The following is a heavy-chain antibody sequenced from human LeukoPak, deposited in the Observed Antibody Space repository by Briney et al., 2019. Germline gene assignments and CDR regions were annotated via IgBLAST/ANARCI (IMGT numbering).Heavy chain of an antibody. CDR1: GYTFTSYG. Sequence: ASVKVSCKASGYTFTSYGISWVQQAPGQGLEWMGIINPSGGSTSYAQKFQGRVTMTRDTSTSTVYMELSSLRSEDTAVYYCARDKQLVRGWFDPWGQGTLVTVSS. V-gene: IGHV1-46*01. CDR2: INPSGGST. J-gene: IGHJ5*02. CDR3: ARDKQLVRGWFDP. D-gene: IGHD6-13*01.